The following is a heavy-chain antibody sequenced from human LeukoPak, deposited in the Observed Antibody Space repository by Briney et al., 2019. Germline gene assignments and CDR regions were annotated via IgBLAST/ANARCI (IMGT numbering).Heavy chain of an antibody. CDR1: GYTLTELS. CDR2: FDPEDGET. J-gene: IGHJ6*04. CDR3: ATDVYCSSTSCMDV. D-gene: IGHD2-2*01. V-gene: IGHV1-24*01. Sequence: ASVKVSCKVSGYTLTELSMHWVRQAHGKGLEWMGGFDPEDGETIYAQKFQGRVTMTEDTSTDTAYMELSSLRSEDTAVYYCATDVYCSSTSCMDVWGKGTTVTVSS.